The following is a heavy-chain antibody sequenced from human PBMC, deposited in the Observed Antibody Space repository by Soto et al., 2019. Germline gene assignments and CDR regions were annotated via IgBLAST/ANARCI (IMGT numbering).Heavy chain of an antibody. D-gene: IGHD6-13*01. V-gene: IGHV1-2*04. Sequence: ASVKVSCKASGYTFTGYYMHWVRQAPGQGLEWMGWINPNSGGTNYAQKFQGWVTMTRDTSISTAYMELSRLRSDDTAVYYCARVAAAGYNWFDPWGQGTLVTVSS. J-gene: IGHJ5*02. CDR2: INPNSGGT. CDR3: ARVAAAGYNWFDP. CDR1: GYTFTGYY.